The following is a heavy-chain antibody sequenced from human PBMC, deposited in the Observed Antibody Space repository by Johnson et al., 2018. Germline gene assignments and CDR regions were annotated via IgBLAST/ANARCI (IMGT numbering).Heavy chain of an antibody. D-gene: IGHD3-16*01. CDR2: IYPGDSDT. CDR1: GYSFSSYW. V-gene: IGHV5-51*01. J-gene: IGHJ3*02. Sequence: EVQLVETGAEVKKPGESLKISCKGSGYSFSSYWIGWVRQMPGKGLEWMGIIYPGDSDTRYSPSFQGQVTISADKSISTADLPWSGLKASETAMDYCARQGGFYGFESWGQGTMVTVSS. CDR3: ARQGGFYGFES.